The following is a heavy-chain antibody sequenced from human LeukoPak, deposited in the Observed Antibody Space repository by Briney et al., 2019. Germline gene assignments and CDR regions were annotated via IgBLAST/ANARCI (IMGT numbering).Heavy chain of an antibody. J-gene: IGHJ4*02. D-gene: IGHD3-10*01. Sequence: SETLSLTCSVSGGSVSSYYWSWIRQPPGKGLEWVGYMYNSGTTYYGPSLKSRVTISVDTSKNQLSLKLSSVTAADTAVYYCARDQGYSYDYWGQGTLVTVSS. V-gene: IGHV4-59*02. CDR1: GGSVSSYY. CDR2: MYNSGTT. CDR3: ARDQGYSYDY.